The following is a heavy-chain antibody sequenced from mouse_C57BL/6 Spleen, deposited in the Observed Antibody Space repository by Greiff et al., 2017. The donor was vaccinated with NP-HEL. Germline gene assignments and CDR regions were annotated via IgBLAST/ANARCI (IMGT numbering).Heavy chain of an antibody. V-gene: IGHV1-82*01. CDR2: IYPGDGDT. J-gene: IGHJ1*03. Sequence: VQLQQSGPELVKPGASVKISCKASGYAFSSSWMNWVKQRPGQGLEWIGRIYPGDGDTNYSGKFKGKATLTADKSSRPADMQLSSLTSEDSAVYFCARGISRGYVDVWGTGTTVTVSS. CDR3: ARGISRGYVDV. CDR1: GYAFSSSW.